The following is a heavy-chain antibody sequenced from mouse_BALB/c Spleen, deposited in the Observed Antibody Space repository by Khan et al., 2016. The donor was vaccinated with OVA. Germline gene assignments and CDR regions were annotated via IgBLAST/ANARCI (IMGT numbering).Heavy chain of an antibody. V-gene: IGHV5-17*02. CDR3: ATDGWWD. D-gene: IGHD1-1*02. Sequence: EVELVESGGGLVQPGGSRKLSCAASGFTFSSFGMHWVRQAPEKGLEWVAYIRSGSSTIYYTDTVKGRFTISRDNPRHTLFLQTNRLRSEDTAVSYCATDGWWDWGAGTTVTVSS. CDR2: IRSGSSTI. CDR1: GFTFSSFG. J-gene: IGHJ1*01.